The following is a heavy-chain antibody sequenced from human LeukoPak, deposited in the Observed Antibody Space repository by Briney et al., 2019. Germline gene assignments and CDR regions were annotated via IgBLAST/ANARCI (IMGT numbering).Heavy chain of an antibody. CDR3: ARGGGYASPIGY. D-gene: IGHD5-12*01. CDR1: GGPISTYY. CDR2: IYHSGST. J-gene: IGHJ4*02. Sequence: NPSETLSLTCTLSGGPISTYYWSWIRQPPGKGLEWIGYIYHSGSTNYNPSLKSRVTISVDTSKNQFSLKLSSVTAADTAVYYCARGGGYASPIGYWGQGALVTVSS. V-gene: IGHV4-59*01.